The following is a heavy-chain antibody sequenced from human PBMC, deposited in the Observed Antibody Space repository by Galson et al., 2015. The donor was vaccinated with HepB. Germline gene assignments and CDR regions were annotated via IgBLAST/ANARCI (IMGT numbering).Heavy chain of an antibody. CDR1: GVSVSSGSFY. CDR3: ARGYSARGSYKRGHYFNY. V-gene: IGHV4-61*01. Sequence: LSLTCTVSGVSVSSGSFYWSWIRQPPGKGLEWIGYIYYSGSTNYNPSLKSRVITSVDTSKNQFSLKLSSVTAADTAVYYCARGYSARGSYKRGHYFNYWGQGTLVTVSS. J-gene: IGHJ4*02. CDR2: IYYSGST. D-gene: IGHD1-26*01.